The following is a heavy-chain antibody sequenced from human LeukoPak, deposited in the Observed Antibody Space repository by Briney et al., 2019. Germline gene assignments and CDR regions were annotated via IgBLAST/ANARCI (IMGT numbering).Heavy chain of an antibody. Sequence: SQTLSLTCTVSGGSIRTPGYYWTWIRQFPGKGLELIGYIYYSGTTYYNPSLQSRVSMSVDTSQNQFSLRLNSVTAADTAVYYCSTRYSGPSSHSDYWGQGTLVTVSS. V-gene: IGHV4-31*03. J-gene: IGHJ4*02. CDR3: STRYSGPSSHSDY. D-gene: IGHD5-18*01. CDR2: IYYSGTT. CDR1: GGSIRTPGYY.